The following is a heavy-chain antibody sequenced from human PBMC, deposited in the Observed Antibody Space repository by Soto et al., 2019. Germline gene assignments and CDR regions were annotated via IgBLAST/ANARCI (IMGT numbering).Heavy chain of an antibody. V-gene: IGHV4-59*01. Sequence: SETLSLTCTVSGGSISSYYWSWIRQPPGKGLEWIGYIYYSGSTNYNPSLKSRVTISVDTSKNQFSLKLSSVTAADTAVYYCARGGAETYYDFWSGQNYSYMDVWCKETTLTVSS. J-gene: IGHJ6*03. CDR2: IYYSGST. D-gene: IGHD3-3*01. CDR1: GGSISSYY. CDR3: ARGGAETYYDFWSGQNYSYMDV.